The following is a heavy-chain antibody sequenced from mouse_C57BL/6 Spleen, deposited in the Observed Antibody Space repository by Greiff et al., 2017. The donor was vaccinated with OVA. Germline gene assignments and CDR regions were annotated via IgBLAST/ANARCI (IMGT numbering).Heavy chain of an antibody. CDR2: IDPEDGDT. J-gene: IGHJ3*01. Sequence: VQLKESGAELVKPGASVKLSCTASGFNIKDYYMHWVKQRTEQGLEWIGRIDPEDGDTKYAPKFQGKATITADTSSNTAYLQRSSLTSEYTAVYYCARPHGSSFSWFAYWGQGTLVTVSA. CDR1: GFNIKDYY. CDR3: ARPHGSSFSWFAY. D-gene: IGHD1-1*01. V-gene: IGHV14-2*01.